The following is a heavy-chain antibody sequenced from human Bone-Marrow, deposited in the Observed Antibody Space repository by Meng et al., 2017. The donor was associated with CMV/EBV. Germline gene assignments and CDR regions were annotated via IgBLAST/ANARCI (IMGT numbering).Heavy chain of an antibody. CDR3: ARGSGVNMFRGAIGSFDS. D-gene: IGHD3-10*01. J-gene: IGHJ4*02. Sequence: GESLKISCAASGFTFTNAWMSRVRQAPGKGLEWIGRIKSKSDGGTTDYAAPVKGRFTISRENGMNSMYLQMDSLTVGDTAIYYCARGSGVNMFRGAIGSFDSWGLGTLVTVSS. CDR1: GFTFTNAW. V-gene: IGHV3-15*01. CDR2: IKSKSDGGTT.